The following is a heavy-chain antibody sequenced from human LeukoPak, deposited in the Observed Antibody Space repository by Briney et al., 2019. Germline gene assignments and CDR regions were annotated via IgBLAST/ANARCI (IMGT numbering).Heavy chain of an antibody. CDR3: AREGRTGVVVPAARNYYYYYGMDV. Sequence: AASVKVSCKASGYTFTSYGISWVRQAPGQGLEWMGWISAYNGNTNYAQKLQGRVTMTTDTSTSTAYMELRSLRSDDTAVYYCAREGRTGVVVPAARNYYYYYGMDVWGQGTTVTVSS. J-gene: IGHJ6*02. CDR1: GYTFTSYG. V-gene: IGHV1-18*01. CDR2: ISAYNGNT. D-gene: IGHD2-2*01.